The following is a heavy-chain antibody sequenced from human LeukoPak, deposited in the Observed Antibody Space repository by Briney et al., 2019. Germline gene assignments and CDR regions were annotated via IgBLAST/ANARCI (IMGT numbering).Heavy chain of an antibody. CDR3: AREESSSSWYGYFQH. CDR1: GFTFSSYS. Sequence: PGGSLRLSCAASGFTFSSYSVNWVRQAPGKGLEWVSSISSSSSYIYYADSVKGRFTISRDNAKNSLYLQMNSLRAEDTAVYYCAREESSSSWYGYFQHWGQGTLVTVSS. V-gene: IGHV3-21*01. J-gene: IGHJ1*01. CDR2: ISSSSSYI. D-gene: IGHD6-13*01.